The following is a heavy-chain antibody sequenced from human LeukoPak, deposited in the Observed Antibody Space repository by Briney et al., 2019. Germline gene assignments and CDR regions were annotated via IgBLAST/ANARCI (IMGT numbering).Heavy chain of an antibody. J-gene: IGHJ3*02. D-gene: IGHD3-22*01. Sequence: GGSLRLSCAASGFTFDDYAMHWVRQAPGKGLEWVSGISWNSGSIGYADSVKGRFTISRDNAKNSLYLQMNSLRAEDTALYYCAKSWTYDSAFDIWGQGTMVTISS. CDR1: GFTFDDYA. V-gene: IGHV3-9*01. CDR2: ISWNSGSI. CDR3: AKSWTYDSAFDI.